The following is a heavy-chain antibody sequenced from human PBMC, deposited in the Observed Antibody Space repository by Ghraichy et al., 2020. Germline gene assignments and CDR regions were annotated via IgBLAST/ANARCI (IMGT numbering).Heavy chain of an antibody. J-gene: IGHJ4*02. CDR1: GFTFSSYA. Sequence: GGSLRLSCAASGFTFSSYAMSWVRQAPGKGLEWVSAISDSGISTYYTDSVKGRFTISRDNSKNTLYLQMNSLRAEDTAVYYCAKVLGRYGSGDYWGQGTLVSVSS. CDR2: ISDSGIST. D-gene: IGHD3-10*01. CDR3: AKVLGRYGSGDY. V-gene: IGHV3-23*01.